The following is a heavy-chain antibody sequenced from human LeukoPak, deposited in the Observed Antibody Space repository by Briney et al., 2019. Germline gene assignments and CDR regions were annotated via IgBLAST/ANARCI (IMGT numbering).Heavy chain of an antibody. CDR3: ARRYFDY. Sequence: PGGSLRLSCVASGFTFSSSWMSWVRRAPGKGLEWVANIKQDGTEEYYVDSVSGRFTISRDNAKNSLYLQMNSLRAEDTAIYYCARRYFDYWGQGTLVTVSS. J-gene: IGHJ4*02. CDR2: IKQDGTEE. V-gene: IGHV3-7*03. CDR1: GFTFSSSW.